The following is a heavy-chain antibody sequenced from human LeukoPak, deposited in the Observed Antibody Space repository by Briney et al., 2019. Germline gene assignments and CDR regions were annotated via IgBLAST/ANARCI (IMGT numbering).Heavy chain of an antibody. CDR3: ARQVVAATWWFDP. CDR1: GGSISSSSYY. D-gene: IGHD2-15*01. Sequence: SETLSLTCTVSGGSISSSSYYWGWIRQPPGKGLEWIGSIYYSGSTYYNPPLKSRVTISVDTSKNQFSLKLSSVTAADTAVYYCARQVVAATWWFDPWGQGTLVTVSS. V-gene: IGHV4-39*01. CDR2: IYYSGST. J-gene: IGHJ5*02.